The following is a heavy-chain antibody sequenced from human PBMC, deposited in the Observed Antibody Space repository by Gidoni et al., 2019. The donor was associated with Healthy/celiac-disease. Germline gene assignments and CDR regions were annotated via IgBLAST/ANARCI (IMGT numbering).Heavy chain of an antibody. CDR3: VRGDDSGWSDAFDI. V-gene: IGHV3-72*01. Sequence: EVQLVESGGGWVQPGGSLSLSCAASGFTISDHYMDWVRQAPGKGLEWVGRSRNKANSYTTEYAASVKGRFTISRDDVKNSVYLQMNSLKTEDTAVYYCVRGDDSGWSDAFDIWGQGTMVTVSS. D-gene: IGHD6-19*01. CDR2: SRNKANSYTT. CDR1: GFTISDHY. J-gene: IGHJ3*02.